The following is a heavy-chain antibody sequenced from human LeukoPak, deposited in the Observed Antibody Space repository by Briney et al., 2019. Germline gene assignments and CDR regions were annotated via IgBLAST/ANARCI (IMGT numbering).Heavy chain of an antibody. CDR1: GGSISSYY. Sequence: PSETLSLTCTVSGGSISSYYWSWIRQPPGKGLEGIGYIYYSGSTNYNPSLKSRVTISVDTSKNQFSLKLSSVTAADTAVYYCARSPSGYSDYWGQGTLVTVSS. CDR2: IYYSGST. J-gene: IGHJ4*02. D-gene: IGHD3-3*01. CDR3: ARSPSGYSDY. V-gene: IGHV4-59*01.